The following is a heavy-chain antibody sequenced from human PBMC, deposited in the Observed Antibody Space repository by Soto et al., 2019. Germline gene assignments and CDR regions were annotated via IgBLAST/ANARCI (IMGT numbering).Heavy chain of an antibody. CDR3: AKRRGAGGHFDY. J-gene: IGHJ4*02. CDR1: GFTFTSYA. V-gene: IGHV3-23*01. Sequence: LRLSCAASGFTFTSYAMGWVRQAPGKGLECVSVVSRGGSTHYADSVTGRFIVSRDNSKNTVSLQMNSLRADDTAVYYCAKRRGAGGHFDYWGQGALVTVSS. D-gene: IGHD2-15*01. CDR2: VSRGGST.